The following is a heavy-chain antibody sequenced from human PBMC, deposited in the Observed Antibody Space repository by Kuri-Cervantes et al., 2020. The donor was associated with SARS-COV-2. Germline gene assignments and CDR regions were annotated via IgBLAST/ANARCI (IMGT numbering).Heavy chain of an antibody. Sequence: SVKVSCKASGGTFSSYAISWVRQAPGQGLEWMGRIIPIFGTANYAQKFQGRVTITRNTSISTAYMELSSLRSEDTAVYYCASRRGFLAYNDAFDIWGQGTMVTVSS. D-gene: IGHD3-3*01. CDR1: GGTFSSYA. V-gene: IGHV1-69*05. CDR3: ASRRGFLAYNDAFDI. CDR2: IIPIFGTA. J-gene: IGHJ3*02.